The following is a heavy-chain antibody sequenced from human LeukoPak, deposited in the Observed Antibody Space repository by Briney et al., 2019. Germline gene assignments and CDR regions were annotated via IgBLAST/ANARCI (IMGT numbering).Heavy chain of an antibody. J-gene: IGHJ4*02. CDR3: ARGPSSGWPITYDNSDY. CDR2: INPNSGGT. V-gene: IGHV1-2*02. CDR1: GYTFTGYY. Sequence: ASVKVSCKASGYTFTGYYMHWVRQAPGQGLEWMGWINPNSGGTNYAQKFQGRVTMTRDTSISTAYMELSRLRSDDTAVYYCARGPSSGWPITYDNSDYWGQGTLVTVSS. D-gene: IGHD6-19*01.